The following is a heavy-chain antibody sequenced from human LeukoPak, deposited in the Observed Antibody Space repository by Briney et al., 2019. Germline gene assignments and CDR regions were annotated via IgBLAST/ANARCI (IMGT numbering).Heavy chain of an antibody. V-gene: IGHV3-20*01. CDR3: ARDLGYCSSTSCYSWFDP. J-gene: IGHJ5*02. CDR1: GFTFDDYG. Sequence: AGGSLRLSCAASGFTFDDYGMSWVRHAPGKGLEWVSGINWNGGSTGYADSVKGRFTISRDNAKNSLYLQMNSLRAEDTALYHCARDLGYCSSTSCYSWFDPWGQGTLVTVSS. D-gene: IGHD2-2*02. CDR2: INWNGGST.